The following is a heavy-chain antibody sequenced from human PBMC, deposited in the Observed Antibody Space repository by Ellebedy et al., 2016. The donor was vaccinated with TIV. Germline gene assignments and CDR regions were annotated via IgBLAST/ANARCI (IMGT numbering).Heavy chain of an antibody. CDR1: GFTFSSYG. V-gene: IGHV3-30*03. D-gene: IGHD6-13*01. CDR2: ISYDGSNK. CDR3: ARDLYSSSI. J-gene: IGHJ3*02. Sequence: GESLKISCAASGFTFSSYGMHWVRQAPGKGLEWVAVISYDGSNKYYADSVKGRFTISRDNSKNTLYLQMNSLRAEDTAVYYCARDLYSSSIWGQGTMVTVSS.